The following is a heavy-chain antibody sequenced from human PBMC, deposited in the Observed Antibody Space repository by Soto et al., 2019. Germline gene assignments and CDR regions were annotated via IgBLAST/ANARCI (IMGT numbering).Heavy chain of an antibody. V-gene: IGHV1-69*01. CDR1: GGTFSSYA. J-gene: IGHJ6*02. Sequence: QVPLVQSGAEVKKPGSSVKVSCKASGGTFSSYAISWVRQAPGQGLEWMGGIIPIFGTANYAQKFQGRVTITADESTSTAYMELSSLRSEDTAVYYCASSYDYRYYYYYGMDVWGQGTTVTVSS. CDR3: ASSYDYRYYYYYGMDV. CDR2: IIPIFGTA. D-gene: IGHD4-17*01.